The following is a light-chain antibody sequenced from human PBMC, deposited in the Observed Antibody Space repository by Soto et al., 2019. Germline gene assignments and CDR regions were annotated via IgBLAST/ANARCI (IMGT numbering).Light chain of an antibody. V-gene: IGLV2-8*01. J-gene: IGLJ1*01. CDR1: SSDVGSYRF. Sequence: QSVLTQPPSASGSPGQSVTISCTGTSSDVGSYRFVSWYQQHPGKAPKLLIYEVSKRPSGVPDRFSASTSGNTASLTVSGLQADDEADYYCCSHAGDNTYVFGTGTKLTVL. CDR2: EVS. CDR3: CSHAGDNTYV.